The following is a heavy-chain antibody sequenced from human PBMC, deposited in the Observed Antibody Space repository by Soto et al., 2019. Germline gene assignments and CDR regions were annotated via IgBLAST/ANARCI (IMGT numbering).Heavy chain of an antibody. CDR1: GFTLSSHG. J-gene: IGHJ5*02. Sequence: GGSLRLSCAASGFTLSSHGMHWVRQAPGKGLEWVAVLSHDGSNKFYAVSVEGRFTISRDDSKNTLYLQMNSLRAEDTAMYYCAKENTFADPWGQGTLVTVSS. D-gene: IGHD2-2*02. CDR3: AKENTFADP. CDR2: LSHDGSNK. V-gene: IGHV3-30*18.